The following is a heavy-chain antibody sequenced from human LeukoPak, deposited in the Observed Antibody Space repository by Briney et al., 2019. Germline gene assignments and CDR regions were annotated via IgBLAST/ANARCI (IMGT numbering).Heavy chain of an antibody. Sequence: PGGSLRLSCAASGFTFSSYAIHWVRQAPGKGLEWVALISYDGGDKYYADSVKGRITISRDNSKSTVYLQMNSLRAEDTAVYYCARGAPYSSGWFYFDYWGQGTLVTVSS. D-gene: IGHD6-19*01. J-gene: IGHJ4*02. CDR3: ARGAPYSSGWFYFDY. V-gene: IGHV3-30-3*01. CDR1: GFTFSSYA. CDR2: ISYDGGDK.